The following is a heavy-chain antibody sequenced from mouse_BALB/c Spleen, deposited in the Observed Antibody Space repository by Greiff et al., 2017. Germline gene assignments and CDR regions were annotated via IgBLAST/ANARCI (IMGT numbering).Heavy chain of an antibody. V-gene: IGHV5-4*02. D-gene: IGHD2-14*01. CDR2: ISDGGSYT. CDR3: ARGKRYDYAMDY. CDR1: GFTFSDYY. J-gene: IGHJ4*01. Sequence: EVKLQESGGGLVKPGGSLKLSCAASGFTFSDYYMYWVRQTPEKRLEWVATISDGGSYTYYPDSVKGRFTISRDNAKNNLYLQMSSLKSEDTAMYYCARGKRYDYAMDYWGQGTSVTVSS.